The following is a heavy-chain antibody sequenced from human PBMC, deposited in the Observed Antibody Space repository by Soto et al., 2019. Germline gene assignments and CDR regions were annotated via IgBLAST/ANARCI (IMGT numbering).Heavy chain of an antibody. CDR1: GGSISSGGYY. CDR2: IYYSGST. D-gene: IGHD5-18*01. CDR3: ARDRGTAMERRGLDY. J-gene: IGHJ4*02. Sequence: TSETLSLTCTVSGGSISSGGYYWSWIRQHPGKGLEWIGYIYYSGSTYYNPSLKSRVTISVDTSKNQFSLKLSSVTAADTAVYYCARDRGTAMERRGLDYWGQGTLVTVSS. V-gene: IGHV4-31*03.